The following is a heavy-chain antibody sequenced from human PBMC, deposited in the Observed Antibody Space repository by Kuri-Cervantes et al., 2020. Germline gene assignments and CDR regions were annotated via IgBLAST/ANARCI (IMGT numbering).Heavy chain of an antibody. V-gene: IGHV4-61*02. CDR2: IYTSGST. CDR3: ARDATNYDYVWGSYRTYGMDV. Sequence: SETLSLTCTVSGGSISSGSYYWSWIRQPAGKGLEWIGRIYTSGSTNYNPSLKSRVTMSVDTSKNQFSLKLSSVTAADTAVYYCARDATNYDYVWGSYRTYGMDVWGQGTTVTVSS. J-gene: IGHJ6*02. CDR1: GGSISSGSYY. D-gene: IGHD3-16*02.